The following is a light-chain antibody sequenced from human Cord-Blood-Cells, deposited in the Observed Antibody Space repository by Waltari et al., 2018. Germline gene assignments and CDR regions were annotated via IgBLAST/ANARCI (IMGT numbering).Light chain of an antibody. J-gene: IGLJ3*02. CDR3: SSYTSSSTWV. V-gene: IGLV2-14*01. CDR2: DVS. Sequence: QPALTQPASVSGSPGQSITISCTGTSSDVGGYNYVSWYQQHPGKAPKLMIYDVSNRPAGFSNRFSGSKSGNTASLTISGLQAEDEADYYCSSYTSSSTWVFGGGTKLTVL. CDR1: SSDVGGYNY.